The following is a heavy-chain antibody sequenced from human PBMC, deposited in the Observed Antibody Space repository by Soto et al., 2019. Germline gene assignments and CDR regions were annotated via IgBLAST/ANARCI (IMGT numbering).Heavy chain of an antibody. D-gene: IGHD3-3*01. CDR2: ISAYNGNT. J-gene: IGHJ4*02. CDR3: ARDTNSIFPWSGYPYFDY. Sequence: GASVKVSCKASGYTFTSYGISWVRQAPGQGLEWMGWISAYNGNTNYAQKLQGRVTMTTDTSTSTAYMELRSLRSDDTAVYYCARDTNSIFPWSGYPYFDYWGQGTLVTVSS. V-gene: IGHV1-18*01. CDR1: GYTFTSYG.